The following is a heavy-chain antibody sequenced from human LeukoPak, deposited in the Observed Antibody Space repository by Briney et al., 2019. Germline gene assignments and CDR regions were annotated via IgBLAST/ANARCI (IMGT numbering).Heavy chain of an antibody. CDR3: ARDRLSGQYYYYGMDV. J-gene: IGHJ6*02. Sequence: ASVKVSCKASVYTFTGYYMHWVRQAPGQGLEWMGWINPNSGGTNYAQKFQGRVTMTRDTSISTAYMELSRLRSDDTAVYYCARDRLSGQYYYYGMDVWGQGTTVTVSS. V-gene: IGHV1-2*02. CDR1: VYTFTGYY. D-gene: IGHD3-16*01. CDR2: INPNSGGT.